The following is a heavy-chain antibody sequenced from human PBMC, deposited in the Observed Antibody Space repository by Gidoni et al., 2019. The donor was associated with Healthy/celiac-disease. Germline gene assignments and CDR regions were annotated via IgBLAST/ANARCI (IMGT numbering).Heavy chain of an antibody. CDR3: ASMLGSGSGSYENIPLTFSGMDV. D-gene: IGHD3-10*01. Sequence: QVQLVQSGAEVKKPGSSVTVSCKASGGTFSSYAISWVRQAPGQGLEWMGGIIPIFGTANDARKFQGRVTITADKSTSTAYMELSSLRSEDTAVYYCASMLGSGSGSYENIPLTFSGMDVWGQGTTVTVSS. CDR1: GGTFSSYA. V-gene: IGHV1-69*06. CDR2: IIPIFGTA. J-gene: IGHJ6*02.